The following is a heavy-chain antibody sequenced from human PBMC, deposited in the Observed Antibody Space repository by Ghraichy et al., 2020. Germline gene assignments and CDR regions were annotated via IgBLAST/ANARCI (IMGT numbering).Heavy chain of an antibody. D-gene: IGHD3-9*01. CDR1: GFTFSSYA. J-gene: IGHJ4*02. V-gene: IGHV3-23*01. CDR2: ISGSGGST. CDR3: AKANDILTSAQGY. Sequence: LSLTCAASGFTFSSYAMSWVRQAPGKGLEWVSAISGSGGSTYYADSVKGRFTISRDNSKNTLYLQMNSLRAEDTAVYYCAKANDILTSAQGYWGQGTLVTVSS.